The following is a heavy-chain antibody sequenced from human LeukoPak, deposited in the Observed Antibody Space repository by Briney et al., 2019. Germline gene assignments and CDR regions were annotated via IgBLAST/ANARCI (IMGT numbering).Heavy chain of an antibody. V-gene: IGHV4-59*01. Sequence: SETLSLTCTVSGGSFSKYYWSWLRQPPGKGLECIGDVYYNGDTNYNPSLKSRVTISVDTSKNQFSLKLRSVTAADTAVYYCARFALIGSCYAYFDYWGQGTLVTVSS. CDR1: GGSFSKYY. CDR3: ARFALIGSCYAYFDY. J-gene: IGHJ4*02. CDR2: VYYNGDT. D-gene: IGHD1-26*01.